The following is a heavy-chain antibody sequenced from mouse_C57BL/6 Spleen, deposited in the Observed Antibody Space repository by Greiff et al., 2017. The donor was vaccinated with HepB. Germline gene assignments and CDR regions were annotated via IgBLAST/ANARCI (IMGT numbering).Heavy chain of an antibody. V-gene: IGHV1-58*01. D-gene: IGHD4-1*01. CDR3: ARKETLTGTEEGY. Sequence: EVQRVESGAELVRPGSSVKMSCKTSGYTFTSYGINWVKQRPGQGLEWIGYIYIGNGYTEYNEKFKGKATLTSDTSSSTAYMQLSSLTSEDSAIYFCARKETLTGTEEGYWGQGTTLTVSS. J-gene: IGHJ2*01. CDR1: GYTFTSYG. CDR2: IYIGNGYT.